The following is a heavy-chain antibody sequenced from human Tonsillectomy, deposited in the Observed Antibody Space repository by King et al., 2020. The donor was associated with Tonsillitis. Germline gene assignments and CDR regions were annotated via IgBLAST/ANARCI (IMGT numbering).Heavy chain of an antibody. CDR1: GFTFSSYT. V-gene: IGHV3-23*01. J-gene: IGHJ6*02. D-gene: IGHD3-10*01. CDR3: AKGFVGFGEGFGLDV. CDR2: INRSGGGT. Sequence: ESGGGLIQPGGSLRLSCEASGFTFSSYTMTWVRQAPGKGLEWVSAINRSGGGTYYADSVKGRFTISRDNSRNTLYLQMYSLRAEDTAVYYCAKGFVGFGEGFGLDVWGQGTTVIVSS.